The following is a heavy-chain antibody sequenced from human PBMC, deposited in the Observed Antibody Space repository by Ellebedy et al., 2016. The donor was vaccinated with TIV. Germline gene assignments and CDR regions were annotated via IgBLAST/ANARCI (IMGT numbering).Heavy chain of an antibody. V-gene: IGHV4-59*01. J-gene: IGHJ4*02. Sequence: MPSETLSLTCTVSGGSISIYYWSWIRQPPGKGLEWIGYIYYSGSTNYNPSLKSRVTRSVDTSKNHFSLKLSSVTAADTAVYYCARAAYGSGSSIFDYWGQGTLVTVSS. CDR2: IYYSGST. CDR3: ARAAYGSGSSIFDY. CDR1: GGSISIYY. D-gene: IGHD3-10*01.